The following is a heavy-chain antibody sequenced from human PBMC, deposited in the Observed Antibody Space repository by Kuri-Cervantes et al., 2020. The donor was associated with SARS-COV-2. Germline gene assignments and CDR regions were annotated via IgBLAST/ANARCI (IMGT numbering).Heavy chain of an antibody. CDR3: ARDLSSSVASFYDY. J-gene: IGHJ4*02. Sequence: ASVKVSCKVSGYTLTELSMHWVRQAPGKGLEWMGGFDPEDGETIYAQKFQGRVTMTEDTSTDTAYMELSSLRSDDTAVYYCARDLSSSVASFYDYWGQGTLVTVSS. D-gene: IGHD6-6*01. V-gene: IGHV1-24*01. CDR2: FDPEDGET. CDR1: GYTLTELS.